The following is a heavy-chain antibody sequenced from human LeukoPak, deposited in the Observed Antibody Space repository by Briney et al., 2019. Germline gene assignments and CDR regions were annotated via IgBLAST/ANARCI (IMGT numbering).Heavy chain of an antibody. CDR1: GGSFSGYY. D-gene: IGHD6-6*01. V-gene: IGHV4-34*01. CDR2: INHSGST. CDR3: ARERMDSSSPGRFDP. Sequence: SETLSLTCAVYGGSFSGYYWSWIRQPPGKGLEWIGEINHSGSTNYNPPLKSRVTISVDTSKNQFSLKLSSVTAADTAVYYCARERMDSSSPGRFDPWGQGTLVTVSS. J-gene: IGHJ5*02.